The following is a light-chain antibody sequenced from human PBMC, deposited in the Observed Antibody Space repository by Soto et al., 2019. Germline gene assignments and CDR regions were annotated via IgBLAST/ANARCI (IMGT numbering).Light chain of an antibody. J-gene: IGKJ2*01. CDR2: DAS. CDR3: QQRTAWPYT. V-gene: IGKV3-11*01. CDR1: QSVSSY. Sequence: EIVLTQSPATLSLSPGERATLSCWASQSVSSYLAWYQQKPGQAPRLLLHDASYRATGIPARFSGSGSGSDFTLTISRLEPEDFAVYYCQQRTAWPYTFGQGTKLQIK.